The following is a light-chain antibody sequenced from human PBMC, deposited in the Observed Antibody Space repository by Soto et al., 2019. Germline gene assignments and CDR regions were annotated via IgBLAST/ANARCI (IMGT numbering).Light chain of an antibody. CDR2: ANN. Sequence: QSVLTQPPSVSGAPGQRVTISCTGSNSDIGAGYDVHWYQQLPGTAPKLVIYANNNRPSGVPDIFSASKSGTSASLAITGLQADDEADYYCQSYDSSLRGVFGTGTKLTVL. J-gene: IGLJ1*01. V-gene: IGLV1-40*01. CDR3: QSYDSSLRGV. CDR1: NSDIGAGYD.